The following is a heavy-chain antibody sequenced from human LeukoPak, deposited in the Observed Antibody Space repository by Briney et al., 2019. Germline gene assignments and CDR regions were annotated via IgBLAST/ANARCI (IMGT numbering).Heavy chain of an antibody. J-gene: IGHJ4*02. Sequence: GGSLRLSCAASGFTFSTYGMTWVRQAPGKGLEWVSAIGGSGVSTYYADSVKGRFTISRDNSRNTLYLQMHSLRAEDTAVYYCAKGGPYYYGSGSPFDYWGQGTLVTVSS. CDR1: GFTFSTYG. V-gene: IGHV3-23*01. D-gene: IGHD3-10*01. CDR3: AKGGPYYYGSGSPFDY. CDR2: IGGSGVST.